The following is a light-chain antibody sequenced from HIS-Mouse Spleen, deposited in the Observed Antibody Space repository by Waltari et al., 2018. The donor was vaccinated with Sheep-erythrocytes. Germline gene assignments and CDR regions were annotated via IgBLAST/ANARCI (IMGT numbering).Light chain of an antibody. V-gene: IGLV1-47*01. CDR2: RNN. J-gene: IGLJ3*02. CDR1: SSNIGSNY. CDR3: AAWDDSLSGNWV. Sequence: QSVLTQPPSASGTPGQRVTISCSGSSSNIGSNYVYWYQQLPGTAPKHLIYRNNQRPSGVPDRFSGSKSGTSASLAISGLRSEDEADYYCAAWDDSLSGNWVFGGGTKLTVL.